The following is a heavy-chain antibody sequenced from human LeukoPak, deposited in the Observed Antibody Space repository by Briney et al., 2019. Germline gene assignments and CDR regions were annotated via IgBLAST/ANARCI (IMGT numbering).Heavy chain of an antibody. CDR3: ATAQNYGEGCFVP. V-gene: IGHV1-24*01. J-gene: IGHJ5*02. D-gene: IGHD4-17*01. CDR2: LDPEDGET. Sequence: ASVKVSCRVSGYTLTDLSIHWVRQAPGNGLEWMGGLDPEDGETIYAQQFQGRVTMTEDTSTDTAYMELSSLRSEDTAVYYCATAQNYGEGCFVPWGQGTLVTVPS. CDR1: GYTLTDLS.